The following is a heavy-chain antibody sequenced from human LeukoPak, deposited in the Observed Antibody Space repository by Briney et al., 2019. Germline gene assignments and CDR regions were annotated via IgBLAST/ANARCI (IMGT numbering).Heavy chain of an antibody. D-gene: IGHD2-15*01. CDR3: ARCGSGGSCYSFDWFDP. V-gene: IGHV1-2*02. CDR1: AYTFTGYY. Sequence: ASVKVSCKASAYTFTGYYMHWVRQAPGQGLEWMGWINPNSGGTNYAQKFQGRVTMTRDTSISTAYMELSRLRSDDTAVYYCARCGSGGSCYSFDWFDPWGQGTLVTVSS. CDR2: INPNSGGT. J-gene: IGHJ5*02.